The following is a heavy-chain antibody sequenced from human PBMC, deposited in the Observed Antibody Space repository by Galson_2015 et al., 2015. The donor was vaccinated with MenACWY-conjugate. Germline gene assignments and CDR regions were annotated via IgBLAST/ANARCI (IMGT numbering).Heavy chain of an antibody. V-gene: IGHV3-23*01. CDR2: IDGRGVTI. J-gene: IGHJ3*02. D-gene: IGHD1-14*01. Sequence: SLRLSCAASGFTLTDHAVSWVRQAPGKGLEWVSAIDGRGVTIHYADSVKGRFTISRDISKNTLYLQTNSLTSEDTAVYYCAKGPWISSQQPAAFDIWGQGTMVTVSS. CDR3: AKGPWISSQQPAAFDI. CDR1: GFTLTDHA.